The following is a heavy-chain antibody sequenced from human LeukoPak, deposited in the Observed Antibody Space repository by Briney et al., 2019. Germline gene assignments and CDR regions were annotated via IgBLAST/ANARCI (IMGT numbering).Heavy chain of an antibody. V-gene: IGHV3-30*01. CDR1: GFTFSSYA. Sequence: GRSLRLSCAASGFTFSSYAMHWVRQAPGKGLEWVAVISYDGSNKYYADSVKGRFTIPRDNSKNTLYLQMNSLRAEDTAVYYCARDSRYDILTGYPDYWGQGTLVTVSS. D-gene: IGHD3-9*01. CDR3: ARDSRYDILTGYPDY. CDR2: ISYDGSNK. J-gene: IGHJ4*02.